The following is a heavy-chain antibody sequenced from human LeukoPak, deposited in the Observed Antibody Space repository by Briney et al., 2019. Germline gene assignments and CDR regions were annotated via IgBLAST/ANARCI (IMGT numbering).Heavy chain of an antibody. CDR1: GGSFSGHY. CDR2: INHGGST. Sequence: SETLSLTCAVYGGSFSGHYWSWIHQPPGKGLEWIGEINHGGSTNYNPSLKSRVTMSVDTSKSQFSLKLSSVTAADTAVYYCATGGYDILTGHKADYWGQGTLVTVSS. D-gene: IGHD3-9*01. J-gene: IGHJ4*02. CDR3: ATGGYDILTGHKADY. V-gene: IGHV4-34*01.